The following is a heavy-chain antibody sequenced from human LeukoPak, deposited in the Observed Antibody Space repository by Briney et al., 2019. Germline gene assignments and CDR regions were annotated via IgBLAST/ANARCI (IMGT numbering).Heavy chain of an antibody. CDR2: IKEDGSKK. CDR3: AERPVMVPTYAFDI. D-gene: IGHD3-10*01. V-gene: IGHV3-7*01. J-gene: IGHJ3*02. CDR1: GFILSSFE. Sequence: GGSLRLSCAASGFILSSFEMSWVRQAPGKGLEWVANIKEDGSKKFYVDSVKGRFTISRDNAKNSLYLQMNSLRAEDTAVFYCAERPVMVPTYAFDIWGQGTMVTVSS.